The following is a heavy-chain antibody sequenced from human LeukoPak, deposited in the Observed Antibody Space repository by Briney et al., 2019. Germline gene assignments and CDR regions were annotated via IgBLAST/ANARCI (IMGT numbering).Heavy chain of an antibody. CDR1: GFTFSSYW. Sequence: GGSLRLSCAASGFTFSSYWMHWVRQAPGKGLVWVSRINSDGSSTSYADSVKGRFTISRDNAKNTLYLQMNSLRAEDTAVYYCAKDRAGGIQLWLRFNWFDPWGQGTLVTVSS. J-gene: IGHJ5*02. CDR2: INSDGSST. V-gene: IGHV3-74*01. CDR3: AKDRAGGIQLWLRFNWFDP. D-gene: IGHD5-18*01.